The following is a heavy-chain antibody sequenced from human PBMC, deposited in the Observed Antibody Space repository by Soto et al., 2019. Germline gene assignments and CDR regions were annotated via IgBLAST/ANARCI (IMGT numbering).Heavy chain of an antibody. CDR1: GYTFTGYY. CDR2: INPNSGGT. Sequence: QVQLVQSGAEVKKPGASVKVSCKASGYTFTGYYMHWVRQAPGQGLEWMGWINPNSGGTNYAQKFPGGVTMTRDTSIITAYMELSRLRSDDTAVYYCASYSGWPYYYYGMYVWGQGTTVTVSS. D-gene: IGHD6-19*01. V-gene: IGHV1-2*02. CDR3: ASYSGWPYYYYGMYV. J-gene: IGHJ6*02.